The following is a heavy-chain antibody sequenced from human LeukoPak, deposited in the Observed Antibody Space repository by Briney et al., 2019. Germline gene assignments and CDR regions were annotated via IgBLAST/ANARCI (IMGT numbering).Heavy chain of an antibody. V-gene: IGHV4-39*07. CDR2: IYYSGST. Sequence: SETLSLTCTVSGDSISSTNYYWGWIRQPPGKGLEWIGSIYYSGSTYYNPSLKSRVTISVDTSKNQFSLNLSSVTAADTAVFYCARGAFSSCVDSWGQGTLVTVSS. J-gene: IGHJ4*02. CDR3: ARGAFSSCVDS. CDR1: GDSISSTNYY. D-gene: IGHD6-13*01.